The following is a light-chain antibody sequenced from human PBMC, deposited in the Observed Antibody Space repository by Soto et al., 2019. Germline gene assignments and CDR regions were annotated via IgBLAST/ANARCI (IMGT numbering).Light chain of an antibody. CDR1: QSVSSY. J-gene: IGKJ1*01. Sequence: EIVLTQSPATLSLSPGERATLSCRASQSVSSYLAWYQQKPRQAPRLLIYDASNRATGIPARFSGSGSGTDFTLTISSLEPEDFAVYYCQQRSNSWTFGQGTKVEIK. CDR3: QQRSNSWT. V-gene: IGKV3-11*01. CDR2: DAS.